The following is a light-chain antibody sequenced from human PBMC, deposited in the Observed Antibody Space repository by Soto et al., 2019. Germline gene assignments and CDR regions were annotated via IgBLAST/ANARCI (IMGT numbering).Light chain of an antibody. CDR2: EVT. V-gene: IGLV2-8*01. J-gene: IGLJ1*01. Sequence: ALTQPPSASGSPGQSVTISCTGTSSDVGGYDYVSWYQQHPGKAPKLMIYEVTIRPSGVSARFSGSKSGNTASLTVSGLQAEDEADYYCSSYTGGNPSYVFGTGTKVT. CDR1: SSDVGGYDY. CDR3: SSYTGGNPSYV.